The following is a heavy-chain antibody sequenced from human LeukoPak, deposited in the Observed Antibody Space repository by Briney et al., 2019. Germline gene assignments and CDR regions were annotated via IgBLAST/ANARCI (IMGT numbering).Heavy chain of an antibody. D-gene: IGHD4-17*01. J-gene: IGHJ2*01. CDR3: AKEVLDYEIPYWYFDL. CDR1: GFTFSSYA. Sequence: GGSLRLSCAASGFTFSSYAMHWVRQAPGKGLEWVSAMSGSHDYIYYTDSVKGRFTISRDNSKNTLYLQMSSLRAEDTAVYHCAKEVLDYEIPYWYFDLWGRGTQVTVSS. CDR2: MSGSHDYI. V-gene: IGHV3-23*01.